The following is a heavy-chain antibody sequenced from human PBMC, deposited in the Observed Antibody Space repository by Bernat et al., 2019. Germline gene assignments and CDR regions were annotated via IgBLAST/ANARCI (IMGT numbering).Heavy chain of an antibody. Sequence: QVQLVQSGAEVKKPGASVKVSCKASGYTFTSYAMHWVRQAPGQRLEWMGWINAGNGNTKYSQKFQGRVTITRDTSASTAYMELSSLRSEDTAVYYCAREGFAVVLLWFRESNPRRYYYYMDVWGKGTTVTVSS. J-gene: IGHJ6*03. CDR2: INAGNGNT. CDR1: GYTFTSYA. V-gene: IGHV1-3*01. CDR3: AREGFAVVLLWFRESNPRRYYYYMDV. D-gene: IGHD3-10*01.